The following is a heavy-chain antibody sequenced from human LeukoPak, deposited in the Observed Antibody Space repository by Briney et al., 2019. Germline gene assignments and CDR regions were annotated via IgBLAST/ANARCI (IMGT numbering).Heavy chain of an antibody. V-gene: IGHV3-73*01. CDR3: SRVNPSSGSYYDAFDI. D-gene: IGHD1-26*01. J-gene: IGHJ3*02. CDR2: IRSNGNNCAT. Sequence: PGGSLRLPCAASGFIFSDSPMHWVRQASGEGLEWVGRIRSNGNNCATAYAASVQGRSTISRDDSKNTAYLQMNSLKTEDTAVYYCSRVNPSSGSYYDAFDIWGQGTMVTVSS. CDR1: GFIFSDSP.